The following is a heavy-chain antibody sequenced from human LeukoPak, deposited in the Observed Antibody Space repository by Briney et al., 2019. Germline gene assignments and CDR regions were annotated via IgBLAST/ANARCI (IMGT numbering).Heavy chain of an antibody. V-gene: IGHV1-2*02. CDR1: GYTFTGYY. CDR3: ARAPTVTYVSLDY. Sequence: ASVKVSCKASGYTFTGYYVHWVRQAPGQGLEWMGWINPNSGGTNYAQKFQGRVTMTRDTSISTAYMELSRLRSDDTAVYYCARAPTVTYVSLDYWGQGTLVTVSS. D-gene: IGHD4-17*01. CDR2: INPNSGGT. J-gene: IGHJ4*02.